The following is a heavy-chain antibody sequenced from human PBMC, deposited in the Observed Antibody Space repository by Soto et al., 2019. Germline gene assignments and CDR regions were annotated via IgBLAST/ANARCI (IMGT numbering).Heavy chain of an antibody. CDR3: ANLPTSYCTNAVCS. Sequence: GGSLRLSCAASGFTFSNYAMSWVRQAPGKGLEWVSDISGSGGTAYYADSLKGRFTISRDNSKHMVYLQMNSLRAEDTAIYYCANLPTSYCTNAVCSWGQGTLVTVSS. J-gene: IGHJ5*02. CDR2: ISGSGGTA. CDR1: GFTFSNYA. V-gene: IGHV3-23*01. D-gene: IGHD2-8*01.